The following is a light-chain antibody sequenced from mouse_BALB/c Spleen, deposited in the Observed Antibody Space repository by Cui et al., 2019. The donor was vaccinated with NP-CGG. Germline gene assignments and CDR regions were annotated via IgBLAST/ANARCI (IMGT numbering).Light chain of an antibody. J-gene: IGLJ1*01. CDR3: ALWYSNHWV. CDR2: GTN. Sequence: QAVVTQESALTTSPGEAVTLTCCSSPGAVTTYNYANWVQEKADHLFTGLIGGTNNRAPSVPARFSGSLIGDKAALTITGAQTEDEAIYFCALWYSNHWVFGGGTKLTVV. V-gene: IGLV1*01. CDR1: PGAVTTYNY.